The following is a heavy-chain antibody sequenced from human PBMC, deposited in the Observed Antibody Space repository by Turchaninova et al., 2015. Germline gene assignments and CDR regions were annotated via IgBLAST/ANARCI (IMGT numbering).Heavy chain of an antibody. CDR1: GFTFSSYA. CDR3: ARGHSSSWYYYYYYYGMDV. J-gene: IGHJ6*02. V-gene: IGHV3-30*01. CDR2: ISYDGSNK. Sequence: GFTFSSYAMHWVRQAPGKGLEWVAVISYDGSNKYYADSVKGRFTISRDNSKNTLYLQMNSLRAEDTAVYYCARGHSSSWYYYYYYYGMDVWGQGTTVTVSS. D-gene: IGHD6-13*01.